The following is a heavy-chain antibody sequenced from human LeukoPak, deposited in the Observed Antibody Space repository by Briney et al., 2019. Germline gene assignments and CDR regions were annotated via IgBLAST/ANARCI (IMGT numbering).Heavy chain of an antibody. CDR1: AFIFSGHW. V-gene: IGHV3-7*03. CDR2: IKEDGSER. D-gene: IGHD3-22*01. J-gene: IGHJ5*02. CDR3: ARDLRNYDSSGEFDP. Sequence: GGSLRLSCEGSAFIFSGHWMNWVRQTPGKGLEWVASIKEDGSERQYVDSVKGRFSISRDNTKGSLFLQLNSLRAEDTAVYYCARDLRNYDSSGEFDPWGQGTLVTVSS.